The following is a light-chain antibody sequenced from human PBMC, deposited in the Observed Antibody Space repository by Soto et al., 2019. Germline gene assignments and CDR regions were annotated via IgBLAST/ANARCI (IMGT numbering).Light chain of an antibody. CDR3: SSYTSGSTL. CDR1: SSDVGGYNY. J-gene: IGLJ1*01. Sequence: QSALTQPASVSRSPGQSITISCTGTSSDVGGYNYVSWYQQHPGKAPKLMIYDVSNRPSGVSDRFSGSKSGNTASLTISVLQAEDEADYYCSSYTSGSTLFGTGTKLTVL. V-gene: IGLV2-14*03. CDR2: DVS.